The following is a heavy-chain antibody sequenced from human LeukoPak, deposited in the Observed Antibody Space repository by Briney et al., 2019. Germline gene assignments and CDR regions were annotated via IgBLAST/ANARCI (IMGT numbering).Heavy chain of an antibody. Sequence: PGGSLRLSCAASGFTVSSNYMSWVRQAPGKGLEWVSVIYSGGSTYYADSVKGRFTISRDNSKNTLYLQMNSLRAEDTAVYYCANMIAAAASPPIDYWGQGTLVTVSS. CDR3: ANMIAAAASPPIDY. D-gene: IGHD6-13*01. CDR2: IYSGGST. CDR1: GFTVSSNY. J-gene: IGHJ4*02. V-gene: IGHV3-53*01.